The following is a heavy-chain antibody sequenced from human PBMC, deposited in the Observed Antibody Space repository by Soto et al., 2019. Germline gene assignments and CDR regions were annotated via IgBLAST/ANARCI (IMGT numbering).Heavy chain of an antibody. CDR3: ARDHYDILTGYYVDYYGMEV. J-gene: IGHJ6*02. Sequence: ASVKLSCKASGYTFTSYGISWVRQAPGQGLEWMGWISAYNGNTNYAQKLQGRVTMTTDTSTSTAYMELRSLRSDDTAVYYCARDHYDILTGYYVDYYGMEVWGEGTKVTVS. CDR2: ISAYNGNT. CDR1: GYTFTSYG. V-gene: IGHV1-18*01. D-gene: IGHD3-9*01.